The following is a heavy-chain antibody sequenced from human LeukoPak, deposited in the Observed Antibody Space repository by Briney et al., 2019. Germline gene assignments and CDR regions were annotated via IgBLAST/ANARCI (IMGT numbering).Heavy chain of an antibody. Sequence: PGGSLRLSCAASGFTFSDSYMTWVRQAPGKGVEWVAYISGSGHDINYSDSVKGRFTISRDNAKNSLYLQMNSLRAEDTAVYYCARTIYDSSGYYYGYYFDYWGQGTLVTVSS. CDR2: ISGSGHDI. CDR1: GFTFSDSY. J-gene: IGHJ4*02. D-gene: IGHD3-22*01. V-gene: IGHV3-11*01. CDR3: ARTIYDSSGYYYGYYFDY.